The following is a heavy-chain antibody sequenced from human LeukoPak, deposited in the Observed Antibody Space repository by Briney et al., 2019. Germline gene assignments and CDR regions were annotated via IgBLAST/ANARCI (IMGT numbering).Heavy chain of an antibody. CDR3: AKMGGYGYYDSSMVFPPWLYYFDY. Sequence: GSLRLSCAASGFTFSSYAMSWVRQAPGKGLEWVSAISGSGGSTYYADSVKGRFTISRDNSKNTLYLQMNSLRAEDTAVYYCAKMGGYGYYDSSMVFPPWLYYFDYWGQGTLVTVSS. CDR1: GFTFSSYA. V-gene: IGHV3-23*01. CDR2: ISGSGGST. D-gene: IGHD3-22*01. J-gene: IGHJ4*02.